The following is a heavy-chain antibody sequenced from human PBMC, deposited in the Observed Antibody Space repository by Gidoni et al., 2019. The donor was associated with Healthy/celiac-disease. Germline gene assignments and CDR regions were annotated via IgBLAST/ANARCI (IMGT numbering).Heavy chain of an antibody. D-gene: IGHD6-13*01. V-gene: IGHV4-34*01. J-gene: IGHJ4*02. Sequence: QVQLQQWGAGLLKPSETLSLTCAVYGGSFSGYYWSWIRQPPGQGLEWIGEINHSGSTNYNPSLKSRVTISVDTSKNQFSLKLSSVTAADTAVYYCARERGYGRYSSSWYSYWGQGTLVTVSS. CDR2: INHSGST. CDR1: GGSFSGYY. CDR3: ARERGYGRYSSSWYSY.